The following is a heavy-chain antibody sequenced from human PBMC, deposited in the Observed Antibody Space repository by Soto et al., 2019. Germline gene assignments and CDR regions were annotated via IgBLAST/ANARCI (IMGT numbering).Heavy chain of an antibody. Sequence: GSLRLSCAASGVTFSSYAMSWVRQAPGKGLEWVSAISGSGGSTYYADSVKGRFTISRDNSKNTLYLQMNSLRAEDTAVYYCAKMRFLEWLLCTPFDYWGQGTLVTVSS. CDR2: ISGSGGST. D-gene: IGHD3-3*01. V-gene: IGHV3-23*01. CDR1: GVTFSSYA. CDR3: AKMRFLEWLLCTPFDY. J-gene: IGHJ4*02.